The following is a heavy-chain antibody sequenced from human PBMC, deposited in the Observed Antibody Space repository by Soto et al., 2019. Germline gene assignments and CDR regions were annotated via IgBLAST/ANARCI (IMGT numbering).Heavy chain of an antibody. CDR3: ARGRSGTQYYSPMDV. D-gene: IGHD4-4*01. CDR1: GFSFRSYW. J-gene: IGHJ6*02. Sequence: GGSLRLSCAASGFSFRSYWMQWVRQAPGKGLVWVSSISSSGRYIYYADSVKGRFTISRDNARNSLYLQMTSLRTEDTAMYYCARGRSGTQYYSPMDVWGQGITVTLSS. CDR2: ISSSGRYI. V-gene: IGHV3-21*01.